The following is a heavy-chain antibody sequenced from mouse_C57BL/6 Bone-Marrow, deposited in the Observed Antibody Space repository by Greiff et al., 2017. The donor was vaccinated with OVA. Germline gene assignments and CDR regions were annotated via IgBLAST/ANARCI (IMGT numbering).Heavy chain of an antibody. CDR1: GYAFSSSW. J-gene: IGHJ2*01. CDR3: ARSRYDGYYPYYFDY. Sequence: QVQLQQSGPELVKPGASVKISCKASGYAFSSSWMNWVKQRPGKGLEWIGRIYPGDGDTNYNGKFKGKATLTADKSSSTAYMQLSSLTSEDSAVYFGARSRYDGYYPYYFDYWGQGTTLTVSS. D-gene: IGHD2-3*01. V-gene: IGHV1-82*01. CDR2: IYPGDGDT.